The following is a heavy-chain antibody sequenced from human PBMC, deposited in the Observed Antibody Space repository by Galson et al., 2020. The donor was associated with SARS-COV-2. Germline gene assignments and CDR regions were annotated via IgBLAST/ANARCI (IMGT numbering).Heavy chain of an antibody. CDR3: AKDQAIAGAGTKYYCDY. CDR2: IWYDGSNK. CDR1: AFTFSSYG. Sequence: GGSLRLSCAASAFTFSSYGMHWVRQAPGKGLEWAAVIWYDGSNKYYADSVKGRFTISRDNSKNPLYLQMNSLRAEDTAVYYCAKDQAIAGAGTKYYCDYWGQGTLVTVSS. V-gene: IGHV3-33*06. J-gene: IGHJ4*02. D-gene: IGHD6-19*01.